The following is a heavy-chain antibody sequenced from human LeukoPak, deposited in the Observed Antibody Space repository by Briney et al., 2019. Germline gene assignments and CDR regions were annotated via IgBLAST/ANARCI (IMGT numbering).Heavy chain of an antibody. Sequence: GSLRLSFAASEFTVSSNYMSRVRQAPGKGLEWVSVIYSGDSTYYADSVKGRFTISRDNSKNTLYLQMNSLRAEDTAVYYCARLYGDYAGSDYWGQGTLVTVSS. V-gene: IGHV3-66*04. CDR1: EFTVSSNY. J-gene: IGHJ4*02. CDR2: IYSGDST. CDR3: ARLYGDYAGSDY. D-gene: IGHD4-17*01.